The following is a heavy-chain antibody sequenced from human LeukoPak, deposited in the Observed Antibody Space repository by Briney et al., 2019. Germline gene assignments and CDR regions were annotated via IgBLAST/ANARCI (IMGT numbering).Heavy chain of an antibody. V-gene: IGHV3-21*01. CDR1: GFTFSSYS. Sequence: GGSLRLSCAASGFTFSSYSMNWVRQAPGKGLEWVSSISSSSSYIYYADSVKGRFTISRDNAKNSLYLQMNSLRAEDTAVYYCARVRRALAFDLWGRGTLVTVSS. J-gene: IGHJ2*01. CDR2: ISSSSSYI. CDR3: ARVRRALAFDL. D-gene: IGHD3-16*01.